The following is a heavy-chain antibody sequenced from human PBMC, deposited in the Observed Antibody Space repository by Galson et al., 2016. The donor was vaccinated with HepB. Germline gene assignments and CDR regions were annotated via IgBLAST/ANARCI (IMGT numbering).Heavy chain of an antibody. D-gene: IGHD2/OR15-2a*01. V-gene: IGHV1-69*13. CDR3: ARDNDYLGAFDI. Sequence: SVKVSCKASGGTFSNYVISWVRQAPGQGLEWMGGIIPIFAAATYAQIFQGRVTITADESTSTAYMELSSLRSEDTAVYYFARDNDYLGAFDIWGQGTMVTVSS. CDR2: IIPIFAAA. CDR1: GGTFSNYV. J-gene: IGHJ3*02.